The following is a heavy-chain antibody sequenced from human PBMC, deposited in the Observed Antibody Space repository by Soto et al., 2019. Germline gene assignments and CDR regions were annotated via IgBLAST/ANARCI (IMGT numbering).Heavy chain of an antibody. V-gene: IGHV3-30*18. CDR1: GFTFSEHG. Sequence: QVQLVESGGGVVQPGRSLRLSCAASGFTFSEHGMHWVRQAPGKGLEWLAVISHDAITTYYADSVKGRFTISRDNSKNTVFLQMNSLRTEDTAVYYCTKDREDTALVFDFWGRGTLVTVSS. CDR2: ISHDAITT. D-gene: IGHD5-18*01. CDR3: TKDREDTALVFDF. J-gene: IGHJ4*02.